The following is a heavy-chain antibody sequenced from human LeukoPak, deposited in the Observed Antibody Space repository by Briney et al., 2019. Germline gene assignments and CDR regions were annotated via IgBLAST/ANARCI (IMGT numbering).Heavy chain of an antibody. Sequence: PGGSLRLSCAASGLTFSSYGMHWVRQAPGKGLEWVAVISYDGSNKYYADSVKGRFTISRDNSKNTLYLQMNSLRAEDTAVYYCAKDYDSSGYYPDDYWGQGTLVTVSS. CDR2: ISYDGSNK. D-gene: IGHD3-22*01. CDR1: GLTFSSYG. CDR3: AKDYDSSGYYPDDY. J-gene: IGHJ4*02. V-gene: IGHV3-30*18.